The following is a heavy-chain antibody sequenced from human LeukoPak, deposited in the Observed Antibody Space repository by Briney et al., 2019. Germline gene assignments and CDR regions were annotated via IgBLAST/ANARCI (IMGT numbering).Heavy chain of an antibody. V-gene: IGHV4-39*07. CDR1: GGSISSSSYY. CDR2: IYYSGST. J-gene: IGHJ4*02. CDR3: AKKDGDF. Sequence: SETLSLTCTASGGSISSSSYYWGWIRQPPGKGLEWIGSIYYSGSTYYNPSLKSRVTISVDTSKNQFSLKLSSLTAADTAVYYCAKKDGDFWGQGTLVSVSS.